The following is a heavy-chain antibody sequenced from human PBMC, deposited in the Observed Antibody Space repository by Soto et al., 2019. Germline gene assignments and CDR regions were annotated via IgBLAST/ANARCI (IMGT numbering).Heavy chain of an antibody. CDR1: GGSINSYY. Sequence: PSETLSLTCTVSGGSINSYYWSWIRQPPGKGLEWIGYIYYSGSTNYNPSLKSRVTISVDTSKNQFSLKLSSVTAADTAVYYCAMFLPAPRPIDFRGKATLVTLFS. D-gene: IGHD2-2*02. V-gene: IGHV4-59*01. J-gene: IGHJ4*02. CDR2: IYYSGST. CDR3: AMFLPAPRPIDF.